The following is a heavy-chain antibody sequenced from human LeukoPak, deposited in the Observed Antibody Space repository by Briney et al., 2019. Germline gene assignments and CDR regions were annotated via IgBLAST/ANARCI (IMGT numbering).Heavy chain of an antibody. D-gene: IGHD6-6*01. CDR2: IYSGGST. Sequence: GGSLRLSCAASGFTVSSNYMSWVRQAPGKGLEWVSVIYSGGSTCYADSVKGRFTISRDNSKNTLYLQMNSLRAEDTAVYYCARADEYSSPFPVGDYWGQGTLVTVSS. J-gene: IGHJ4*02. CDR3: ARADEYSSPFPVGDY. V-gene: IGHV3-53*01. CDR1: GFTVSSNY.